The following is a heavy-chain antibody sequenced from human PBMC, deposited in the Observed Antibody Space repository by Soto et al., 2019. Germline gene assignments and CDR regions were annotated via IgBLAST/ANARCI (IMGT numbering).Heavy chain of an antibody. Sequence: PGGSLRLSCPASVFTGSNYDMHWVRQAPGEGLEWVSGIGAASDTYYPVSVQGRFTASRDNAKKSLYLQMNSLRAGDTAVYYCARGVLGPGDYYYGMDVWGQGTTVTVSS. D-gene: IGHD7-27*01. J-gene: IGHJ6*02. V-gene: IGHV3-13*01. CDR3: ARGVLGPGDYYYGMDV. CDR2: IGAASDT. CDR1: VFTGSNYD.